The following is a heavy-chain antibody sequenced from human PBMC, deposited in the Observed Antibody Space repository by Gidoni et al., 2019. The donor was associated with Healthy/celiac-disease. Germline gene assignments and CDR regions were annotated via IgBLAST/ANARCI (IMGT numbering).Heavy chain of an antibody. J-gene: IGHJ4*02. D-gene: IGHD1-26*01. V-gene: IGHV3-73*01. CDR3: YYVFFDVDY. Sequence: EVQLVESGGGLVQPGGSLKLSCAASGFTFSGSAMHWVRQASGKGLEWVGRIRSKANSYATAYAASVKGRFTISRDDSKNTAYLQMNSLKTEDTAVYYCYYVFFDVDYWGQGTLVTVSS. CDR2: IRSKANSYAT. CDR1: GFTFSGSA.